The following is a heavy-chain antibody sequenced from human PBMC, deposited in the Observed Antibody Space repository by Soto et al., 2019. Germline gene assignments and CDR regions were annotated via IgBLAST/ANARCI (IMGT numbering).Heavy chain of an antibody. CDR1: GYTFTGYA. V-gene: IGHV1-3*01. D-gene: IGHD3-10*01. CDR3: AREELADCYYSGMDV. J-gene: IGHJ6*02. CDR2: ISVGHGNT. Sequence: ASMKVSCKASGYTFTGYAIRCVPHAPGRRLEWMGWISVGHGNTKYSQKFQGRVTITRDTSATTAYMALSSLRSEDTAVYYCAREELADCYYSGMDVWGQGTTVTVSS.